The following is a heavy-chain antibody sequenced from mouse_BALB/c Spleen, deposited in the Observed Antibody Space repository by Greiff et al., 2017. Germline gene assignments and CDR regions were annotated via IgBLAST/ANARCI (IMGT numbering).Heavy chain of an antibody. V-gene: IGHV1-87*01. D-gene: IGHD2-4*01. J-gene: IGHJ3*01. CDR2: IYPGDGDT. Sequence: LMESGAELARPGASVKLSCKASGYTFTSYWMQWVKQRPGQGLEWIGAIYPGDGDTRYTQKFKGKATLTADKSSSTAYMQLSSLASEDSAVYYCARNYDYDAWFAYWGQGTLVTVSA. CDR1: GYTFTSYW. CDR3: ARNYDYDAWFAY.